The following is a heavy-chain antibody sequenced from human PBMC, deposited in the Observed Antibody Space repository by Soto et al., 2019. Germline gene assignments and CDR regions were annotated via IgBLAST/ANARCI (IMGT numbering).Heavy chain of an antibody. J-gene: IGHJ4*02. Sequence: VQLVQSGAEVRKPGASVKVSCKASGYTFSTYDIAWVRQATGQGLEWMGWMNPNSANTGYAQKFQGRVTMTRDTSITTAYMELNSLTSEDTAVYYCARAIRDQLLSDYWGQGTLVTVSS. CDR2: MNPNSANT. CDR1: GYTFSTYD. D-gene: IGHD1-26*01. V-gene: IGHV1-8*01. CDR3: ARAIRDQLLSDY.